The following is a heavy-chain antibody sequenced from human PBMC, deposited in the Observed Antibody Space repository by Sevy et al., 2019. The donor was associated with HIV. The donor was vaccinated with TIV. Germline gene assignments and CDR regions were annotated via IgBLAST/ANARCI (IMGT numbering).Heavy chain of an antibody. D-gene: IGHD2-2*01. CDR2: IWXDGSNK. Sequence: GGSLRLSCAASGFXFSSYGMHWVRQAPGKXLEWVXXIWXDGSNKYYADSVKGRFTISRDNSKNTLYLQMNSLRAEDXXVYYCARDRSXWDIVVVPGPGAFDIWGQGTMVTVSS. CDR1: GFXFSSYG. J-gene: IGHJ3*02. V-gene: IGHV3-33*01. CDR3: ARDRSXWDIVVVPGPGAFDI.